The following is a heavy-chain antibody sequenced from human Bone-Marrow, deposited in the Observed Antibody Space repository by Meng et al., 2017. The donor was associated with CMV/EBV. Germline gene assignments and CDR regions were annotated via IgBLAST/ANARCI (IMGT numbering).Heavy chain of an antibody. CDR3: AREWGDDSYYYGMDV. CDR1: GFTFSSYE. D-gene: IGHD1-26*01. J-gene: IGHJ6*02. Sequence: GGSLRLSCTASGFTFSSYEMNWVRRAPGKGLEWLSYINTSGSTIYYGESVKGRFTISRDNAKNSLYLQMNSLRVEETAVYYCAREWGDDSYYYGMDVWGQGTTVTVSS. CDR2: INTSGSTI. V-gene: IGHV3-48*03.